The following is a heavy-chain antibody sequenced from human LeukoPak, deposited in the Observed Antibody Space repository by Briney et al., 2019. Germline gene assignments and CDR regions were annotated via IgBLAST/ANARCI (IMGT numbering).Heavy chain of an antibody. D-gene: IGHD5-12*01. Sequence: GASVKVSCKASGYTFTNYDINGVRQASGQGREWVGGMNPNSGYKVNAQKSEGRVTMTRNTSISTAYMYLSSLRFDDTAVYYCARGDIVATIGTYFDYWGQGTLVTVSS. CDR3: ARGDIVATIGTYFDY. CDR2: MNPNSGYK. V-gene: IGHV1-8*02. J-gene: IGHJ4*02. CDR1: GYTFTNYD.